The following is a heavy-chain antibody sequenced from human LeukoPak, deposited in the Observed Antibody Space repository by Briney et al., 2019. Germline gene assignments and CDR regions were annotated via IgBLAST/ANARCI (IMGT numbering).Heavy chain of an antibody. CDR1: GGSISSSSYY. V-gene: IGHV4-39*07. CDR3: ARDTRKYCSGGSCYPYYYYYYYMDV. J-gene: IGHJ6*03. D-gene: IGHD2-15*01. CDR2: IYYSGST. Sequence: SETLSLTCTVSGGSISSSSYYWGWIRQPPGKGLEWIGSIYYSGSTYYNPSLKSRVTISVDTSKNQFSLKLSSVTAADTAVYYCARDTRKYCSGGSCYPYYYYYYYMDVWGKGTTVTVSS.